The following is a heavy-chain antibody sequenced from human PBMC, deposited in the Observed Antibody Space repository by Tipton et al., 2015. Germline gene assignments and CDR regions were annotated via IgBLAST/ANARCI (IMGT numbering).Heavy chain of an antibody. D-gene: IGHD3-22*01. CDR3: ASHYYDSGPYFYSYFDF. CDR1: GFSFSTYW. Sequence: SLRLSCAASGFSFSTYWMNWVRQAPGKGLECVANINRDGGEQSYVDSVKGRFTISRDNAKNSLYLQMNSLRAEDTAVYYCASHYYDSGPYFYSYFDFWGQGTLVTVSS. J-gene: IGHJ4*02. V-gene: IGHV3-7*02. CDR2: INRDGGEQ.